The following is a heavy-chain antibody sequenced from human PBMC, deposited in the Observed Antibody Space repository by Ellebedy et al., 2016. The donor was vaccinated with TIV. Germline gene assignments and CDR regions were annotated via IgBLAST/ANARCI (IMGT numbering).Heavy chain of an antibody. D-gene: IGHD3-3*01. Sequence: GESLKISCAASGFTFVTYFMRWVRQAPGKRLECVSAISGSGGSTYYGDSVKGRFTISRDNSKNTLYLQMKSLRAEDMAVYYCANRAQDFGVVIHFDYWGQGTLVTVSS. V-gene: IGHV3-23*01. CDR2: ISGSGGST. J-gene: IGHJ4*02. CDR3: ANRAQDFGVVIHFDY. CDR1: GFTFVTYF.